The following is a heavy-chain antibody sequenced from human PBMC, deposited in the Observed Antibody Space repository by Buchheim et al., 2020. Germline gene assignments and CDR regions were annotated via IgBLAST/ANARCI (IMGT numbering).Heavy chain of an antibody. CDR2: IYYSGST. CDR3: ARLDYYDSSGYIGGFDY. CDR1: GGSISSSSYY. Sequence: QLQLQESDPGLVKPSETLSLTCTVSGGSISSSSYYWGWIRQPPGKGLEWIGSIYYSGSTYYNPSLKSRVTISVDTSKNQFSLKLSSVTAADTAVYYCARLDYYDSSGYIGGFDYWGQGTL. D-gene: IGHD3-22*01. V-gene: IGHV4-39*01. J-gene: IGHJ4*02.